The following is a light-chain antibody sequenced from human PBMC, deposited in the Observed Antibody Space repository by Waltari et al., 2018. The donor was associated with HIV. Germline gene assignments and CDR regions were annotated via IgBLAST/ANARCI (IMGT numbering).Light chain of an antibody. CDR1: ESVFSSSNNVYY. CDR3: QQYYSTPT. J-gene: IGKJ5*01. CDR2: RAS. V-gene: IGKV4-1*01. Sequence: EIILTQSPEPLSVSLAARAALHCKSEESVFSSSNNVYYFAWYQHTPGHPPKLLFSRASTRASGVPARFTASGSRTDFTLTIDDLRADDVGFYFCQQYYSTPTFGRGTQL.